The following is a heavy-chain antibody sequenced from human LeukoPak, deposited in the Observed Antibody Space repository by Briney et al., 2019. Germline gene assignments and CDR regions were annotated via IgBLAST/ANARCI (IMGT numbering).Heavy chain of an antibody. J-gene: IGHJ4*02. CDR2: IYHSGST. CDR1: GYSISSGYY. V-gene: IGHV4-38-2*02. D-gene: IGHD1-7*01. Sequence: SETLSLTCTVSGYSISSGYYWGWIRQPPGKGLEWIGSIYHSGSTYYNPSLKSRVTISVDTSKDQFSLKLSSVTAADTAVYYCARGEYNWNYVRYFDYWGQGTLVTVSS. CDR3: ARGEYNWNYVRYFDY.